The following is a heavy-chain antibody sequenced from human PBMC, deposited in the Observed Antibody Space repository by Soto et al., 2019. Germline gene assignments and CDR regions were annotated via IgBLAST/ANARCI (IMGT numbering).Heavy chain of an antibody. Sequence: GGSLRLSCAASGFSFSTYNMNWVRQAPGKGLEWVSSIDASSTHIYYADSVKGRFTISRDNGKSSLYLQMDSLRAGDTALYYCARDDIGAPNAFDMWGQGTMVTVSS. J-gene: IGHJ3*02. CDR3: ARDDIGAPNAFDM. CDR2: IDASSTHI. V-gene: IGHV3-21*01. D-gene: IGHD2-15*01. CDR1: GFSFSTYN.